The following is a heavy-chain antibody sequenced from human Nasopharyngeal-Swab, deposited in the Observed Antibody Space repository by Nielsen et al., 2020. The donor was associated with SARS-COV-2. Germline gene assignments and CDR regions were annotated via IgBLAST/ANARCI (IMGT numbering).Heavy chain of an antibody. CDR1: GGSFSANY. J-gene: IGHJ6*03. Sequence: GSLRPSCAVSGGSFSANYWGWIRQPPGKGLEWIGEINHSGSTNYNPSLKSRVTISVDTSKSQFSLKLTSVTAADTSVYYCARGLSGVVPAPILGLGPYYYFYYMDVWGKGTTVTVSS. D-gene: IGHD2-2*01. CDR3: ARGLSGVVPAPILGLGPYYYFYYMDV. V-gene: IGHV4-34*01. CDR2: INHSGST.